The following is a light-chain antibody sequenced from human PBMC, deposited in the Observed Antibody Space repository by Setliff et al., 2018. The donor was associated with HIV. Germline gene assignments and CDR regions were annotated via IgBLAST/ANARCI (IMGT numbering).Light chain of an antibody. CDR1: NSNIGTTT. Sequence: QSVLTQSPSVSGTPGQRVTISCSGSNSNIGTTTVNWYQRLPGAAPKLLIYTNSHRPSGVPDRFSGSKSGTSASLAISGLQSEDEAEYYCPSWDDSLKVDVFGSGTKVTVL. CDR2: TNS. CDR3: PSWDDSLKVDV. J-gene: IGLJ1*01. V-gene: IGLV1-44*01.